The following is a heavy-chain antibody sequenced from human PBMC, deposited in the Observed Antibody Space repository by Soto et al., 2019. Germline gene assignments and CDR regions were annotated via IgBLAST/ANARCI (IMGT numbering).Heavy chain of an antibody. CDR1: GGTFSSYA. Sequence: QVQLVQSGAVVKKPGSSVKVSCKASGGTFSSYAISWVRQAPGQGLEWMGGIIPIFGTTYYAQKFQGRVTITADESTSTAYMELSSLRSEDTAVYYCARVVTVVKSFHYWYFDLWGRGTLVTVSS. CDR2: IIPIFGTT. J-gene: IGHJ2*01. CDR3: ARVVTVVKSFHYWYFDL. V-gene: IGHV1-69*12. D-gene: IGHD2-15*01.